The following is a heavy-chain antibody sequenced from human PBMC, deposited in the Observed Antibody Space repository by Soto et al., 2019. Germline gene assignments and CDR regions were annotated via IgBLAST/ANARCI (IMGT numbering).Heavy chain of an antibody. D-gene: IGHD3-3*01. CDR1: GFTFSSYA. CDR3: ARDKTRYPYYDFWSGYYSDY. V-gene: IGHV3-30-3*01. J-gene: IGHJ4*02. Sequence: QVQLVESGGGVVQPGRSLRLSCAASGFTFSSYAMHWVRQAPGKGLEWVAVISYDGSNKYYADSVKGRFTISRDNSKNTLYLQMNSLRAEDTAVYYCARDKTRYPYYDFWSGYYSDYWGQGTLVTVSS. CDR2: ISYDGSNK.